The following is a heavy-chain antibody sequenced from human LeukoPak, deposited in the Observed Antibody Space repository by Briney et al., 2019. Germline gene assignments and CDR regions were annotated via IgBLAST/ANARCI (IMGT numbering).Heavy chain of an antibody. CDR1: GFTVSSNY. CDR3: ARAGSSGYDEFDY. CDR2: IDSGGNT. V-gene: IGHV3-53*04. J-gene: IGHJ4*02. D-gene: IGHD5-12*01. Sequence: PGGSLRLSCAASGFTVSSNYMSWVRQAPGKGLEWVSVIDSGGNTYYADSVKGRFTTSRHNSKNTLYLQMNSLRTEDTAVYYCARAGSSGYDEFDYWGQGTLVTVSS.